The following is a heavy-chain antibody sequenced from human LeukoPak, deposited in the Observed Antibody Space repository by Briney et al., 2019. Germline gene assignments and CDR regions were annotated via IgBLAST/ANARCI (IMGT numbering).Heavy chain of an antibody. CDR2: INHSGST. V-gene: IGHV4-34*01. D-gene: IGHD4-17*01. CDR3: ARGRNYGDYYYYYYMDV. CDR1: GGSFSGYY. J-gene: IGHJ6*03. Sequence: PSETLSLTCAVYGGSFSGYYWSWIRQPPGKGLEWIGEINHSGSTNYNPSLKSRVTISVDTSKNQFSLKLSSVTAADTAVYYCARGRNYGDYYYYYYMDVWGKGTTVTVSS.